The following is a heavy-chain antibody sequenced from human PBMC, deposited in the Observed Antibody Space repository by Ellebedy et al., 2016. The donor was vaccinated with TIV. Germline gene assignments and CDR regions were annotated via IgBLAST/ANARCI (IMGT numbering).Heavy chain of an antibody. CDR1: GFSFSGYD. D-gene: IGHD5-12*01. Sequence: PGGSLRLSCAASGFSFSGYDMHWVRQAPGKGLEWVAFIRYDGSDKNNADSVKGRFTISRDNSKNTVYLQMNSLRADDTAVYYCAKDGPYSGYDHGLDSWGQGTLVTVSS. CDR3: AKDGPYSGYDHGLDS. J-gene: IGHJ4*02. V-gene: IGHV3-30*02. CDR2: IRYDGSDK.